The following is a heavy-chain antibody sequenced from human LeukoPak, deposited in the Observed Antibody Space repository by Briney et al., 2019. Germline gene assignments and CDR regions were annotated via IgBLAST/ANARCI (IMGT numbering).Heavy chain of an antibody. Sequence: ESLSLTCTVSGGSLSSYCRSWVRQPAGKGLEWIRRIYTSGSTKYNPSLKSRVTMSEDPSKNQFSLKLSSVTAADAAVYYCASWSLDFWSAYDFDYWGQGTLVTVFS. D-gene: IGHD3-3*01. CDR3: ASWSLDFWSAYDFDY. J-gene: IGHJ4*02. V-gene: IGHV4-4*07. CDR2: IYTSGST. CDR1: GGSLSSYC.